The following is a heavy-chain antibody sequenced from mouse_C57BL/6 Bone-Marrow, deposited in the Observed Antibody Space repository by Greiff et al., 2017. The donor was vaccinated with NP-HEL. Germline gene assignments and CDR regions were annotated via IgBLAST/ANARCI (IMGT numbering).Heavy chain of an antibody. CDR3: ARRDGPAWFAY. CDR2: IDPEDGDT. V-gene: IGHV14-2*01. J-gene: IGHJ3*01. CDR1: GFNIKDYY. D-gene: IGHD2-3*01. Sequence: VQLQQSGAELVKPGASVKLSCTASGFNIKDYYMHWVKQRTEQGLEWIGRIDPEDGDTQYAPNFQGKATITADPSSNTAYLQLSSLTSEDTAVYYCARRDGPAWFAYWGQGTLVTVSA.